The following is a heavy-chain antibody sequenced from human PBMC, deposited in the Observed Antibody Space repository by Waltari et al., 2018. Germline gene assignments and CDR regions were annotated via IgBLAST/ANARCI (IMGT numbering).Heavy chain of an antibody. CDR1: GFTFSTYA. J-gene: IGHJ4*02. D-gene: IGHD1-1*01. V-gene: IGHV3-23*01. CDR3: AKDQSATTPRRWDY. Sequence: EVQLLESGGGLVQPGGSLRPSCEASGFTFSTYAMSWVRQVPGKGPEWVSSISDSGGDIYYADSVKGRFTISRDNSKDTVDLQMNSLRVEDTAVYYCAKDQSATTPRRWDYWGQGTVVSVSS. CDR2: ISDSGGDI.